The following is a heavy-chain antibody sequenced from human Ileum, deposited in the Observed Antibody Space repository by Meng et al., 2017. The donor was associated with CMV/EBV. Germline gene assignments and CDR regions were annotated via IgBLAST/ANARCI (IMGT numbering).Heavy chain of an antibody. CDR1: GFTFNKYW. Sequence: GESLKISCVASGFTFNKYWMHWVRQPPGGGLVWLSRIDNEGSGAIYADSVRGRFTVSRDNARNTVYLQMNNLRDEDTAVYYCARGRGYGSGSYLVYFDYWGQGTLVTVSS. J-gene: IGHJ4*02. CDR3: ARGRGYGSGSYLVYFDY. V-gene: IGHV3-74*01. CDR2: IDNEGSGA. D-gene: IGHD3-10*01.